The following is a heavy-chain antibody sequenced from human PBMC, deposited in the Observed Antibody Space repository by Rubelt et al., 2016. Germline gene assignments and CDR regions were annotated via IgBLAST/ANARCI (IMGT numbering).Heavy chain of an antibody. CDR2: ISSSSSYI. J-gene: IGHJ4*02. CDR3: ASCEAAPGNFDY. V-gene: IGHV3-21*01. Sequence: DVQLVESGGGLVKPGGSLRLSCVASGFTFSNYSMNWVRQAPGKGLEWVSSISSSSSYIYYADSVKGRFTISRDNAKTSLYLQMNSLRAEDTAVYYCASCEAAPGNFDYWGQGTLVAVSS. D-gene: IGHD6-25*01. CDR1: GFTFSNYS.